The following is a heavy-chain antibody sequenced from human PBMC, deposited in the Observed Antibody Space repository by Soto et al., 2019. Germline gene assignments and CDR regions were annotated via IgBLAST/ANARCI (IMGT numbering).Heavy chain of an antibody. J-gene: IGHJ6*03. CDR2: INHSGST. V-gene: IGHV4-34*01. CDR3: ARGNPGYYYYYMDV. Sequence: QVQLQQWGAGLLKPSETLSLTCAVHGEFFGGYYWSWVRQPPGKGLEWIRNINHSGSTQYNPSLKTRVTISAATSKGHFSLKVASVTVADTAVYYCARGNPGYYYYYMDVWGEGATVTVSS. CDR1: GEFFGGYY.